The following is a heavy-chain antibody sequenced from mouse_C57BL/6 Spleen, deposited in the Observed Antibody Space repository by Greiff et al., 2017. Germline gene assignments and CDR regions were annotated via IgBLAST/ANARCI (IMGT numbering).Heavy chain of an antibody. V-gene: IGHV1-47*01. D-gene: IGHD2-3*01. Sequence: VQLQESGAELVKPGASVKMSCKASGYTFTTYPIEWMKQNHGKSLEWIGNFHPYNDDTKYNEKFKGKATLTVEKSSSTVYLELSRLTSDDSAVYYCARGGYGGYYTGYFDVWGTGTTVTVSS. CDR3: ARGGYGGYYTGYFDV. J-gene: IGHJ1*03. CDR2: FHPYNDDT. CDR1: GYTFTTYP.